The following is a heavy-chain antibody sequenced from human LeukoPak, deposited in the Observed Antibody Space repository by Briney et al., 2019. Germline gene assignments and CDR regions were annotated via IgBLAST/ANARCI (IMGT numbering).Heavy chain of an antibody. CDR3: ARDQREYYYGSGDY. V-gene: IGHV3-48*01. J-gene: IGHJ4*02. Sequence: GGSLRLSCAASGFTFSAYSLRWVRQAPGKGLEWLSYISSTGSTIYYAGSVKGRFTISRDNAKNSLYLQMNSLRAEDTAVYYCARDQREYYYGSGDYWGQGTLVTVSS. D-gene: IGHD3-10*01. CDR2: ISSTGSTI. CDR1: GFTFSAYS.